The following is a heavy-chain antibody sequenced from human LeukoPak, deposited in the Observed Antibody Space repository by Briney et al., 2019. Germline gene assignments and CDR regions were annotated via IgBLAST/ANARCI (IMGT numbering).Heavy chain of an antibody. CDR1: GFTFSSYA. CDR3: AKPLGYSSGWYTSYYFDY. D-gene: IGHD6-19*01. J-gene: IGHJ4*02. Sequence: PGGSLRLSCAASGFTFSSYAMSWVRQAPGKGLEWVSATSGSGGSTYYADSVKGRFTISRDNSKNTLYLQMNSLRAEDTAVYYCAKPLGYSSGWYTSYYFDYWGQGTLVTVSS. V-gene: IGHV3-23*01. CDR2: TSGSGGST.